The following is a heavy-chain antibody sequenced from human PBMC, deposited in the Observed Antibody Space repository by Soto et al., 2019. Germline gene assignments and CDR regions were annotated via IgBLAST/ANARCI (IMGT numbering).Heavy chain of an antibody. J-gene: IGHJ6*02. CDR1: GFTFSSYA. CDR3: ARDSGRSSLDYYSGMDV. CDR2: ISYDGSNK. V-gene: IGHV3-30-3*01. Sequence: GGSLRLSCAASGFTFSSYAMHWVRQAPGKGLEWVAVISYDGSNKYYADSVKGRFTISRDNSKNTLYLQMNSLRAEDTAVYYCARDSGRSSLDYYSGMDVWGQGTKVTVSS.